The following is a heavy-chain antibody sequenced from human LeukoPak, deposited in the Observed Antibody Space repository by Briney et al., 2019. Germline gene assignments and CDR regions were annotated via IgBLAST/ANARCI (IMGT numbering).Heavy chain of an antibody. Sequence: PGGSLRLSCAASGFTFNNYLMHWVRQAPGLGLVWVSSIRFDGGDTAYADSGKGRFTISRDNAKNTMFLQMNNLRAEDTAVYYCAKEIDGFDVWGQGTLVTVSS. CDR2: IRFDGGDT. CDR1: GFTFNNYL. CDR3: AKEIDGFDV. V-gene: IGHV3-74*01. J-gene: IGHJ3*01.